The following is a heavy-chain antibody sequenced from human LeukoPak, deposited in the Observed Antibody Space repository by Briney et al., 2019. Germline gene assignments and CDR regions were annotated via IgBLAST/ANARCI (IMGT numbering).Heavy chain of an antibody. V-gene: IGHV3-33*06. CDR1: GFTFSIYG. CDR3: AKDRLFSRYYYDSSGYYAVDY. Sequence: GGSLRLSCAASGFTFSIYGMHWVRQAPGKGLEWVAVIWYDGSNKYYADSVKGRFTISRDNSKNTLYLQMNSLRAGDTAVYYCAKDRLFSRYYYDSSGYYAVDYWGQGTLVTVSS. D-gene: IGHD3-22*01. J-gene: IGHJ4*02. CDR2: IWYDGSNK.